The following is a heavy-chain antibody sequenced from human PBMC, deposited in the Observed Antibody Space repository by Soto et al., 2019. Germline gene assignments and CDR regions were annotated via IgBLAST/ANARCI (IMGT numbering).Heavy chain of an antibody. D-gene: IGHD2-21*01. J-gene: IGHJ5*01. Sequence: GGSIRLSCSAFGFTFSTNSMAWVRQTPGKGLEWVSGLSVGGDRTFYLESVKGRFTISSDTSKNVVYLQMNSLRADDTAVYFCSKCDGYSDSWGQEALLAVSS. CDR2: LSVGGDRT. CDR3: SKCDGYSDS. CDR1: GFTFSTNS. V-gene: IGHV3-23*01.